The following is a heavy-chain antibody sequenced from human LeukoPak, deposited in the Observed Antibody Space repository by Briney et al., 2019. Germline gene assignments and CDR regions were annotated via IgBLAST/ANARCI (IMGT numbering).Heavy chain of an antibody. CDR1: GFTFSSYA. Sequence: GGSQRLSCAASGFTFSSYAMSWVRQAPGKGLEWASAISGSGGSTYYADSVKGRFTISRDNSKNTLYLQMNSLRAEDTAVYYCAKDSGDYGYYYYGMDVWGQGTTVTVSS. CDR2: ISGSGGST. CDR3: AKDSGDYGYYYYGMDV. D-gene: IGHD4-17*01. J-gene: IGHJ6*02. V-gene: IGHV3-23*01.